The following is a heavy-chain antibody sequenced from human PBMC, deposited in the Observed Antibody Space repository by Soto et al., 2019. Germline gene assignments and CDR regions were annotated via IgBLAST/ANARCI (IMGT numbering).Heavy chain of an antibody. CDR2: ISNDGGNQ. V-gene: IGHV3-30-3*01. D-gene: IGHD3-22*01. Sequence: PGGSLRLSCAASGFAFSSYAMHWVRQAPGKGLEWVALISNDGGNQYYADSVKGRFTVSRDNSKNTVYLQINSLRVEDTAIYYCVRESYDGKGFYFYWGRGTQVTVSS. CDR1: GFAFSSYA. J-gene: IGHJ4*02. CDR3: VRESYDGKGFYFY.